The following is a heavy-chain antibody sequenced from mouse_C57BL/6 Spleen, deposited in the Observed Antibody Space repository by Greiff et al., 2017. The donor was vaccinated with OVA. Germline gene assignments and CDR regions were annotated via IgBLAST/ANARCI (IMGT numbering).Heavy chain of an antibody. CDR3: ARESFRSYAMDY. CDR1: GFTFSDYY. V-gene: IGHV5-16*01. Sequence: EVQLVESEGGLVQPGSSMKLSCTASGFTFSDYYMAWVRQVPEKGLEWVANINYDGSSTYYLDSLKSRFIISRDNAKNILYLQMSSLKSEDTATYYCARESFRSYAMDYWGQGTSVTVSS. CDR2: INYDGSST. J-gene: IGHJ4*01.